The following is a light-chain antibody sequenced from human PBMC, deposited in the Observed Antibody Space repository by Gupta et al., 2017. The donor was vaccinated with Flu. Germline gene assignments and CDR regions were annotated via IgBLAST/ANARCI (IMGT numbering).Light chain of an antibody. CDR1: ENIRNW. CDR2: MAS. J-gene: IGKJ2*01. CDR3: QQYDTNSET. V-gene: IGKV1-5*03. Sequence: GDKFSLTCRASENIRNWLAWYQQKPGKAPKLLISMASTLESGVPSRFSGSGSGTEFTLTISSLQPDDLAAYYCQQYDTNSETFGQGTKLEIK.